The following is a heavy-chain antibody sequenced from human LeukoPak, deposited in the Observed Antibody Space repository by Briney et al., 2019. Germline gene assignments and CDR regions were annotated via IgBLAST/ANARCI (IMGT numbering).Heavy chain of an antibody. CDR2: INSDGSST. CDR1: GFTFSSYW. V-gene: IGHV3-74*01. Sequence: GGSLRLSCAASGFTFSSYWMHWVRQAPGKGLVWVSRINSDGSSTSYADSVKGRFTISRDNAKNTLYLQMNSLRAEDTAVYYCARIGRQPDDQADTVYWGQGTLVTVSS. J-gene: IGHJ4*02. D-gene: IGHD1-14*01. CDR3: ARIGRQPDDQADTVY.